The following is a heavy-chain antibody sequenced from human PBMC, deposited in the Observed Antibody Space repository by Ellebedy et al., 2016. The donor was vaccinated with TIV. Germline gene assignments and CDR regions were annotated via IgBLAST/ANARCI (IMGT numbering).Heavy chain of an antibody. CDR2: INPNDDTK. CDR3: ARLLDYYDSSGYSFDY. J-gene: IGHJ4*02. D-gene: IGHD3-22*01. V-gene: IGHV1-46*01. Sequence: AASVKVSCKASGYSFSSYYMHWVRQAPGQGLEWMGIINPNDDTKYYAQNFQGRVTVTRDTSANTVYMELSSLRSEDTALYYCARLLDYYDSSGYSFDYWGQGTLVTVSS. CDR1: GYSFSSYY.